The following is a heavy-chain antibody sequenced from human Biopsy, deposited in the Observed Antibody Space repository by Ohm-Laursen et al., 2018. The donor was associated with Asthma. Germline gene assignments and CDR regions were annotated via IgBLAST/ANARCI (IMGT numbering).Heavy chain of an antibody. Sequence: SLRLSCSAPVLTFSSYGMVWVRLAPGKGLEWVALMSNDGANKFYADSVQGRFTISRDNSKNTLYLQMHSLKIEDTAVYFCARQVKSTVFGVSYKKFDFWGQGTLVAVSS. V-gene: IGHV3-30*03. J-gene: IGHJ4*02. D-gene: IGHD3-3*01. CDR2: MSNDGANK. CDR1: VLTFSSYG. CDR3: ARQVKSTVFGVSYKKFDF.